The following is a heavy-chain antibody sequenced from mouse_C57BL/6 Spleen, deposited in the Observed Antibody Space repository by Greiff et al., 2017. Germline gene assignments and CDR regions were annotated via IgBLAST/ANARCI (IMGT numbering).Heavy chain of an antibody. CDR1: GYTFTSYW. Sequence: QVQLQQPGAELVKPGASVKLSCKASGYTFTSYWMHWVKQRPGQGLEWIGMIHPNSGSTNYNEKFKSKATLTVDKSSSTAYMQLSSLTSEDSAVYYCARSEHYYGSSSYWYFDVWGTGTTVTVSS. J-gene: IGHJ1*03. V-gene: IGHV1-64*01. CDR2: IHPNSGST. D-gene: IGHD1-1*01. CDR3: ARSEHYYGSSSYWYFDV.